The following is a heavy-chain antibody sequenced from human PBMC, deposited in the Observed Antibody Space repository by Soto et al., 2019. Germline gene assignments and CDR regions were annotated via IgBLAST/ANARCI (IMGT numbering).Heavy chain of an antibody. Sequence: PGGSLRLSCAVSGFIFSTYGMHWVRQAPGKGLEWVAVISPGGSDKYYADSVKGRFTISRENSKNTLYLQMNSLSAEDTAVYYCAKGLVLTASCLQHWGQGTLVTVSS. V-gene: IGHV3-30*18. D-gene: IGHD2-21*02. J-gene: IGHJ1*01. CDR1: GFIFSTYG. CDR2: ISPGGSDK. CDR3: AKGLVLTASCLQH.